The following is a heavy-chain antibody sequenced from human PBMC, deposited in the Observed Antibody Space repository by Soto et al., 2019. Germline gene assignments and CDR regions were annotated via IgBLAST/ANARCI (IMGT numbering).Heavy chain of an antibody. CDR1: GYTFTSYA. V-gene: IGHV1-3*01. CDR2: INAGNGNT. D-gene: IGHD5-18*01. Sequence: GASVKVSCKASGYTFTSYAMHWVRQAPGQRLEWMGWINAGNGNTKYSQKFQGRVTITRDTSASTAYMELSSLRSEDTAVYYCASSPPIYGYRSHRYYGMDVWGQGTTVTAP. J-gene: IGHJ6*02. CDR3: ASSPPIYGYRSHRYYGMDV.